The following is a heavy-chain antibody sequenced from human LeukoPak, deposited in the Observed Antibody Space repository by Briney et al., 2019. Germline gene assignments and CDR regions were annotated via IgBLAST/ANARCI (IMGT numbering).Heavy chain of an antibody. CDR1: GYTFTKYG. V-gene: IGHV1-18*04. Sequence: ASVKVSCKASGYTFTKYGISWVRQAPGQGLEWMGWINTMNGNTNYAQKFQDKVTVTIDTSTSTAYMELRSLRYDDTAVYYCARALGDEAYWGQGTLLIVSS. D-gene: IGHD3-16*01. CDR3: ARALGDEAY. J-gene: IGHJ4*02. CDR2: INTMNGNT.